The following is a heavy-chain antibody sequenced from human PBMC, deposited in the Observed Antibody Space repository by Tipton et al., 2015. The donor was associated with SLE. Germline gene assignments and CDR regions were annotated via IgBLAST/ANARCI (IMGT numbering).Heavy chain of an antibody. CDR2: IYPGGDT. J-gene: IGHJ4*02. Sequence: TLSLTCTVSGYSIGSGHYWGWIRQPPGEGLEWIGSIYPGGDTYYTPSLRGRVSISVDTSKNEFSLRLHSVTAADTAVYYCARALSGTQGVGRYWGQGTLVTVSS. CDR3: ARALSGTQGVGRY. CDR1: GYSIGSGHY. D-gene: IGHD1-26*01. V-gene: IGHV4-38-2*02.